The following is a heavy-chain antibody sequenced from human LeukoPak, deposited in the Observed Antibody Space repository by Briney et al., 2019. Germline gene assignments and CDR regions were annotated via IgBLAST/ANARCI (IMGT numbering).Heavy chain of an antibody. CDR2: ISTDGSTT. CDR1: GFTFNRYW. CDR3: ARADYCTSISCYGVYYYGMEV. Sequence: PGGSLRLSCAASGFTFNRYWMHWVRQVPGKGLEWVSRISTDGSTTTYADSVKGRFTISRDNSKNTLYLQMNSLRVEDTAVYYRARADYCTSISCYGVYYYGMEVWGQGTTVTVSS. J-gene: IGHJ6*02. V-gene: IGHV3-74*01. D-gene: IGHD2-2*01.